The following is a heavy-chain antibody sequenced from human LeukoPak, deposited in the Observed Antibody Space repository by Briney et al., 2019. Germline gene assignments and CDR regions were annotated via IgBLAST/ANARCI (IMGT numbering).Heavy chain of an antibody. CDR3: ARADNSGSLDY. V-gene: IGHV1-2*02. J-gene: IGHJ4*02. CDR2: INPNSGDT. CDR1: GFTFTDYY. Sequence: ASVKVSCKASGFTFTDYYMHWVRQAPGQGLERMGWINPNSGDTNSAQKFQNRVTMTRDTSISTAYMELSRLRSDDTAVCYCARADNSGSLDYWGQGTLVTVSS. D-gene: IGHD1-26*01.